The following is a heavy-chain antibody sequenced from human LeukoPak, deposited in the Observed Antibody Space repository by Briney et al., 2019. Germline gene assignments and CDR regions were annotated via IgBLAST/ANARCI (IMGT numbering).Heavy chain of an antibody. CDR2: IYPGDSDN. V-gene: IGHV5-51*01. J-gene: IGHJ5*02. D-gene: IGHD3-16*01. CDR3: ARHGELGNWFDP. Sequence: GEFLKTSCTGSCYTITSYWIGWGRQMPGKVLEWMGIIYPGDSDNKYSPSFQGHVTIPADKSISTAYLQWSSLKASDTAMYYCARHGELGNWFDPWGQGTLVTVSS. CDR1: CYTITSYW.